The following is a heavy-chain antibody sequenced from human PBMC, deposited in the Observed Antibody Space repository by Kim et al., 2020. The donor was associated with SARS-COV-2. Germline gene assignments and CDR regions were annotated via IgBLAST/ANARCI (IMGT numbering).Heavy chain of an antibody. CDR3: ARDHGGYCSGGSCYQVYGMDV. V-gene: IGHV5-51*01. CDR1: GYSFTSYW. Sequence: GESLKISCKGSGYSFTSYWIGWVRQMPGKGLEWMGIIYPGDSDTRYSPSFQGQVTISADKSISTAYLQWSSLKASDTAMYYCARDHGGYCSGGSCYQVYGMDVWGQGTTVTVSS. CDR2: IYPGDSDT. D-gene: IGHD2-15*01. J-gene: IGHJ6*02.